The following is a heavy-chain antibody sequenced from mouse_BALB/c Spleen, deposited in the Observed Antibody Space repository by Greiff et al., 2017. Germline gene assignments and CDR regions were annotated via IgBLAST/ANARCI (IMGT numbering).Heavy chain of an antibody. Sequence: EVQGVESGGGLVKPGGSLKLSCAASGFTFSSYAMSWVRQTPEKRLEWVASISSGGSTYYPDSVKGRFTISRDNARNILYLQMSSLRSEDTAMYYCARGLTTVVEGYFDVWGAGTTVTVSS. CDR1: GFTFSSYA. J-gene: IGHJ1*01. D-gene: IGHD1-1*01. CDR3: ARGLTTVVEGYFDV. CDR2: ISSGGST. V-gene: IGHV5-6-5*01.